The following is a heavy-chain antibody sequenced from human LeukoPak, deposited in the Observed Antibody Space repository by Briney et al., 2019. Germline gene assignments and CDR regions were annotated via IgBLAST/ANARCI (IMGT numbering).Heavy chain of an antibody. CDR2: ISPNGIIK. J-gene: IGHJ4*02. D-gene: IGHD3-10*01. V-gene: IGHV3-23*01. CDR3: ARSTGGFGD. Sequence: GGSLRLSCAASGFTFSSHGMNWVRQAPGKGLEWVSGISPNGIIKYYADSVKGRFTISRDSSKNTLYLQMNSLRAEDTAVYYCARSTGGFGDWGQGTLVTVSS. CDR1: GFTFSSHG.